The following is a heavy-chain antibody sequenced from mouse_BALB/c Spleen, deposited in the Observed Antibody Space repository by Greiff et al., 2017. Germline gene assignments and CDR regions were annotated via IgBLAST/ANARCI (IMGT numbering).Heavy chain of an antibody. V-gene: IGHV2-9*02. Sequence: VKLMESGPGLVAPSQSLSITCTVSGFSLTSYGVHWVRQPPGKGLEGLGVLGAGGSTNYNSALMSIRSISKDNSKNQVFLKMNSLQTDDTAMYYWAGDQDDYGSSYLDDWGQGTTLTVSS. CDR3: AGDQDDYGSSYLDD. J-gene: IGHJ2*01. CDR1: GFSLTSYG. CDR2: LGAGGST. D-gene: IGHD1-1*01.